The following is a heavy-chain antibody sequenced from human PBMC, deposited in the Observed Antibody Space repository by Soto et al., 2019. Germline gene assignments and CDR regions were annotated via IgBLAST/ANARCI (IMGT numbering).Heavy chain of an antibody. J-gene: IGHJ6*02. CDR1: VYTFTSYG. Sequence: QVQLVQSGAEVKKPGASVKVSCKASVYTFTSYGISWVRQAPGQGLEWMGWISDYNGNTNYAQKLQGRVTMTTDTSPSTAYMELRSLRSDDTAVYYCAREFYYYGSGSYDYYYYGMDVWGQGTTVTVSS. D-gene: IGHD3-10*01. CDR3: AREFYYYGSGSYDYYYYGMDV. CDR2: ISDYNGNT. V-gene: IGHV1-18*04.